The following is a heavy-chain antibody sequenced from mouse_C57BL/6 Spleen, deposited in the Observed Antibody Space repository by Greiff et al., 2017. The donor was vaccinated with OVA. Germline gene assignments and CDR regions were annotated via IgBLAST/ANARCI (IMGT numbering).Heavy chain of an antibody. CDR2: ISDGGSYT. CDR3: AREGHYYDGFAY. V-gene: IGHV5-4*01. D-gene: IGHD2-4*01. Sequence: EVKLMESGGGLVKPGGSLKLSCAASGFTFSSYAMSWVRQTPEKRLEWVATISDGGSYTYYPDNVKGRFTISRDNAKNNLYLQMSHLKSEDTAMYYCAREGHYYDGFAYWGQGTLVTVSA. J-gene: IGHJ3*01. CDR1: GFTFSSYA.